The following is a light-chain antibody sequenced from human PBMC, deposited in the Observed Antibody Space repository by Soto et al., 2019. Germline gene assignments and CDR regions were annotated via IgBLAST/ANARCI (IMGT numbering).Light chain of an antibody. V-gene: IGKV3-20*01. CDR3: QQYGSSPQT. CDR2: TAS. CDR1: QTISSSF. Sequence: EIVLTQSPGTLSLSPGERATLSCRASQTISSSFLAWYQQKPGQAPRLLIYTASSRATGIPDRFTGSGSGTEFTLTISSLEPEDFAAYYCQQYGSSPQTFGQGTKVDIK. J-gene: IGKJ1*01.